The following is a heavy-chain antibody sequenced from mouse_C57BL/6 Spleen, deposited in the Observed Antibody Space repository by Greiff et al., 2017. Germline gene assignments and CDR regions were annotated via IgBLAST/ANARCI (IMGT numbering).Heavy chain of an antibody. V-gene: IGHV5-9*01. J-gene: IGHJ4*01. D-gene: IGHD2-3*01. Sequence: EVKLEESGGGLVKPGGSLKLSCAASGFTFSSYTMSWVRQTPEKRLEWVATISGGGGNTYYPDSVKGRFTISRDNAKNTLYLQMSSLRSEDTALYYCARRWLPPYYAMDYWGQGTSVTVSS. CDR3: ARRWLPPYYAMDY. CDR2: ISGGGGNT. CDR1: GFTFSSYT.